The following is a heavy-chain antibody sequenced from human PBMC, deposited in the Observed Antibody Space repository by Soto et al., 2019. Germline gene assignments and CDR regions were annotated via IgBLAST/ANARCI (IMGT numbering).Heavy chain of an antibody. CDR3: ARGYSSSWYSGTFDI. CDR1: GFIFDSYG. CDR2: IDWNGGNT. Sequence: EVQLVESGGGVVRPGGSLRLSCAASGFIFDSYGMNWVRQAPGKGLEWVSSIDWNGGNTGYADSVKGRFTISRDNAKNSLYLQMNSLRVEDTALYYCARGYSSSWYSGTFDIWGQGTVVTVSS. J-gene: IGHJ3*02. D-gene: IGHD6-13*01. V-gene: IGHV3-20*04.